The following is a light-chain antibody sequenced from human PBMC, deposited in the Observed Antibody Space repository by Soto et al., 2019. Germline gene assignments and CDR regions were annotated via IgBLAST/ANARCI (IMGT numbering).Light chain of an antibody. CDR2: KAS. V-gene: IGKV1-5*03. J-gene: IGKJ1*01. CDR3: QQYNNYWT. Sequence: DIQMTHSPSTLSASVGDRVTITCRSSQTITDYLAWYQRKPGKAPKLLIYKASSLQSGVPSRFSGSGSGTEFTLTISSLQPDDFATYYCQQYNNYWTFGQGTKVDIK. CDR1: QTITDY.